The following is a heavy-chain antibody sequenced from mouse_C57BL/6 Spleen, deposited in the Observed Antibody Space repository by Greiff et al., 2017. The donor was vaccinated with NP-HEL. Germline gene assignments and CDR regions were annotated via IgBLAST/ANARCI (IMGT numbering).Heavy chain of an antibody. CDR2: IYPATGGT. V-gene: IGHV1-15*01. J-gene: IGHJ2*01. CDR1: GYTFTDYE. Sequence: QVQLQQSGAELVRPGASVTLSCKASGYTFTDYEMHWVKQTPVHGLEWIGAIYPATGGTAYNQKFKCKAILTADTSSRTAYMELRSLTSEDSAVYYCTRSRNYYGSSYYFGYWGQGATLPVAT. CDR3: TRSRNYYGSSYYFGY. D-gene: IGHD1-1*01.